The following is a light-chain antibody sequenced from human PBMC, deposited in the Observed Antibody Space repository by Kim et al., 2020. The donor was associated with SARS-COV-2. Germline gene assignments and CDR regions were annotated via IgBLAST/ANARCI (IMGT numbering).Light chain of an antibody. Sequence: VGDSVTITCRASQGISNYLAWYQQKPGKVPKLLIYAASTLQSGVPSRFSGSGSGTDFTLTISSLQPEDVATYYCQKYNSAPRGITFGQGTRLEIK. V-gene: IGKV1-27*01. CDR3: QKYNSAPRGIT. J-gene: IGKJ5*01. CDR1: QGISNY. CDR2: AAS.